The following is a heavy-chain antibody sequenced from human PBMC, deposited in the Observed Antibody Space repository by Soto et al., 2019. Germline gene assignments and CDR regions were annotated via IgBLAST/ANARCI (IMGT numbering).Heavy chain of an antibody. Sequence: QVHLVQSGAEVKKPGASVKVSCKGSGYAFTTYGITWVRQAPGQGLEWMGWISAHSGNTNYAQKLQGIGTVTIDTSTSTAYMELRSLRSDDTAVYYCARGRDGDYWGQGALVTVSS. J-gene: IGHJ4*02. CDR1: GYAFTTYG. CDR2: ISAHSGNT. V-gene: IGHV1-18*01. CDR3: ARGRDGDY.